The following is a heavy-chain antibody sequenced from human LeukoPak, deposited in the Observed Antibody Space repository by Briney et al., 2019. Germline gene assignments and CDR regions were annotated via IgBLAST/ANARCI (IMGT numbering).Heavy chain of an antibody. Sequence: GGSLRLSCAASGFTFNSYSMNWVRQAPGKGLEWVSSISSSSSYIYYADSVKGRFTISRDNAKNSLYLQMNSLRAEDTAVYYCARDGSVQLWLKPTPRSWFDPWGQGTLVTVSS. J-gene: IGHJ5*02. CDR1: GFTFNSYS. D-gene: IGHD5-18*01. CDR2: ISSSSSYI. CDR3: ARDGSVQLWLKPTPRSWFDP. V-gene: IGHV3-21*01.